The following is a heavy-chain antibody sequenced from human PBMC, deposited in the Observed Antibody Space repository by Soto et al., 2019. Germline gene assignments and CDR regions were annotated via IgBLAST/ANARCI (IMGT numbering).Heavy chain of an antibody. D-gene: IGHD3-22*01. Sequence: ASGRVSCKASGVSFSRHAISWVRQGPGQGLEWMGGIIPMFGTPNYAEKFQGRLSITADESTTTVYMQLSSLRSEDTAVYYCARQFDYDSSGHYYAYWGQGTLVTVSS. V-gene: IGHV1-69*13. CDR3: ARQFDYDSSGHYYAY. CDR2: IIPMFGTP. CDR1: GVSFSRHA. J-gene: IGHJ4*02.